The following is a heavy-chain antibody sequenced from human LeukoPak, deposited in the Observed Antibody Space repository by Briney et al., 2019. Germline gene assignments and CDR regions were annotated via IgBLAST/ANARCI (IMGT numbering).Heavy chain of an antibody. Sequence: GGSLRLSCATSGFIFSSYAMSWVRQAPGRGLEWVSSISGSGGSIYYADSVKGRFTISRDNSKNTLYLQMNSLRAEDTAVYYCAKLTYDTSGDLDYWGQGTLVTVSS. V-gene: IGHV3-23*01. CDR2: ISGSGGSI. CDR1: GFIFSSYA. J-gene: IGHJ4*02. D-gene: IGHD3-22*01. CDR3: AKLTYDTSGDLDY.